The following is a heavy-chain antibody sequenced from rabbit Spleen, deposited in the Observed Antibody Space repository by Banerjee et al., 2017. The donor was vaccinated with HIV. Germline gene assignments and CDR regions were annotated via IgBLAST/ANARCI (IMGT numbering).Heavy chain of an antibody. CDR2: INTITGKT. D-gene: IGHD1-1*01. J-gene: IGHJ3*01. CDR3: ARDLPEIIGWNFGF. V-gene: IGHV1S45*01. CDR1: GFSLSEKEV. Sequence: QEQLVESGGGLVTPEGSLTLTCKASGFSLSEKEVMCWVRQAPGKGLEWIGCINTITGKTVYATWAKGRFTISRASSTTVFLQMTRLTVADTATYFCARDLPEIIGWNFGFWGQGTLVTVS.